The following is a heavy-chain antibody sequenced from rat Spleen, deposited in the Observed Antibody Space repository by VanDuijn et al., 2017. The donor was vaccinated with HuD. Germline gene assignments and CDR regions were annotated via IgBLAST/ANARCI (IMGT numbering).Heavy chain of an antibody. J-gene: IGHJ3*01. CDR2: ISVSGGSS. V-gene: IGHV5-19*01. CDR3: ASGGSGGLNWFAY. CDR1: GFTFSNYG. D-gene: IGHD1-1*01. Sequence: EVQLVESGGGLVQPGRSLKLSCAASGFTFSNYGMHWIRQAPTKGLEWVASISVSGGSSHYRDSVKGRFTLSRDNAKSTLYLQMNNLRSEDTAMYYCASGGSGGLNWFAYWGQGTLVTVSS.